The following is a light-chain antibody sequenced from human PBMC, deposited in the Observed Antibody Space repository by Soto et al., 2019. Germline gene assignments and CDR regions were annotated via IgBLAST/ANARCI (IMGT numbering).Light chain of an antibody. CDR1: SSDVGGYNY. Sequence: SALTKPPSASGSPGQSVTISCTGTSSDVGGYNYISWYQQYPGRAPKLMIYEVTKRPSGVPDRFSGSKSGNTASLTVSGLQAEDEADYYCSSYAASNNFYFVFGGGTKLTVL. CDR2: EVT. CDR3: SSYAASNNFYFV. V-gene: IGLV2-8*01. J-gene: IGLJ3*02.